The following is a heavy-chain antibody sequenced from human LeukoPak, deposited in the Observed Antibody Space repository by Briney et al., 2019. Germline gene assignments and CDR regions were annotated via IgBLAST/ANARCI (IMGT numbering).Heavy chain of an antibody. CDR2: ISYDGSNK. CDR3: ARGGYSYGSPRDY. J-gene: IGHJ4*02. Sequence: GGSLRLSCAASGFTFSGYAMHWVRQAPGKGLEWVAVISYDGSNKYYADSVKGRFTISRDNSKNTLYLQMNSLRAEDTAVYYCARGGYSYGSPRDYWGQGTLVTVSS. CDR1: GFTFSGYA. D-gene: IGHD5-18*01. V-gene: IGHV3-30-3*01.